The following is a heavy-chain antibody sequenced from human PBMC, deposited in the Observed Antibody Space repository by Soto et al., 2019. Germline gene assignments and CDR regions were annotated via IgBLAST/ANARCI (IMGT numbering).Heavy chain of an antibody. CDR3: AREDIVLVPAADDEPWFDP. V-gene: IGHV3-21*01. D-gene: IGHD2-2*01. J-gene: IGHJ5*02. CDR1: GFTFSSYS. CDR2: ISSSSSYI. Sequence: GGSLRLSCAASGFTFSSYSMNWVRQAPGKGLEWVSSISSSSSYIYYADSVKGRFTISRDNAKNSLYLQMNSLRAEDTAVYYCAREDIVLVPAADDEPWFDPWGQGTLVTVSS.